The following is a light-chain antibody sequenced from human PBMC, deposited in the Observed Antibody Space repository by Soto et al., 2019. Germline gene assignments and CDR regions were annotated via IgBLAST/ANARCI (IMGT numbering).Light chain of an antibody. Sequence: QSALTQPASVSGSPGQSITISCTGTSGDIGGYNYVSWYQQHPGKAPKLLISEVTNRPSGVPDRFSGSKSGNTASLTISGLQAEDEADYYCCSYAGSYTYVFGTGTKLTVL. CDR1: SGDIGGYNY. J-gene: IGLJ1*01. CDR3: CSYAGSYTYV. V-gene: IGLV2-11*01. CDR2: EVT.